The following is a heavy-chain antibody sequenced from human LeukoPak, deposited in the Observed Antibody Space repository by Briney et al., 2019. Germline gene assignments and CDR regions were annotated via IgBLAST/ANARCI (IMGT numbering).Heavy chain of an antibody. D-gene: IGHD3-16*01. CDR1: GFTFSSYE. J-gene: IGHJ4*01. CDR2: ISRSATTI. Sequence: PGGSLRLSCAASGFTFSSYEMNWVRQAPGKGLEWVSSISRSATTIYYADSVKGRFTISRDISKNTLYLQMNSLRTEDTAVYYCARDLAMGALDFDCWGQGTLVTVSS. CDR3: ARDLAMGALDFDC. V-gene: IGHV3-48*03.